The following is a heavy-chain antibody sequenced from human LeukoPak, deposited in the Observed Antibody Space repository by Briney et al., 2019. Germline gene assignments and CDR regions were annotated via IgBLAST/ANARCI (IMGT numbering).Heavy chain of an antibody. Sequence: PGGSLRLSCAASGFTFSSFSMNWVRQAPGKGLEWVSSISSGGDYKHYADSVKGRLTISRDNAKNSLYLQMNSLRAEDTAVYYCASGFRDYYYYYYMDVWGKGTTVTISS. J-gene: IGHJ6*03. CDR1: GFTFSSFS. CDR3: ASGFRDYYYYYYMDV. V-gene: IGHV3-21*01. CDR2: ISSGGDYK.